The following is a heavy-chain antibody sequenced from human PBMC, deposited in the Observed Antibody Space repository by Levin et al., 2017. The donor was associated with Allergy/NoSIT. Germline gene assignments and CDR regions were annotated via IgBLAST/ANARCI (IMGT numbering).Heavy chain of an antibody. Sequence: GESLKISCAASGFTFSSYGMHWVRQAPGKGLEWVAVIWYDGSNKYYADSVKGRFTISRDNSKNTLYLQMNSLRAEDTAVYYCARGVPYSNYLRSSFLNMDVWGQGTTVTVSS. V-gene: IGHV3-33*01. CDR3: ARGVPYSNYLRSSFLNMDV. CDR2: IWYDGSNK. J-gene: IGHJ6*02. CDR1: GFTFSSYG. D-gene: IGHD4-11*01.